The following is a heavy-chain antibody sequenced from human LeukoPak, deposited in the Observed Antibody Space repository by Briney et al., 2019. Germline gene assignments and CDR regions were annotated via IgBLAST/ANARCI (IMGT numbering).Heavy chain of an antibody. Sequence: PGGSLRLSCAASGFTFSSFSMNWFRQVPGKGLEWVSSISSTSSHMFYGDAVKGRFTISRDNAKNSLYLQMNSLRAEDTAVYYCARNGIVASDWFDPWGQGILVTVSS. V-gene: IGHV3-21*01. CDR3: ARNGIVASDWFDP. D-gene: IGHD1-26*01. J-gene: IGHJ5*02. CDR2: ISSTSSHM. CDR1: GFTFSSFS.